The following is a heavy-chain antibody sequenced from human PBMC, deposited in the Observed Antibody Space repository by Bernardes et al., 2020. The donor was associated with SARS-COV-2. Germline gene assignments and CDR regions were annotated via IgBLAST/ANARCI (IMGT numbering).Heavy chain of an antibody. D-gene: IGHD4-4*01. CDR2: ISGDATST. CDR1: GFTFSNYA. CDR3: ARGWVGGWRDSYYGCDY. Sequence: GGSLRLSCAGLGFTFSNYAINWVRQAPGNGLEWVSGISGDATSTYYAGSVKGRFSISRDNSMNTVYLQMNSLRPEDAALYYCARGWVGGWRDSYYGCDYWGQGTLVTVSS. V-gene: IGHV3-23*01. J-gene: IGHJ4*02.